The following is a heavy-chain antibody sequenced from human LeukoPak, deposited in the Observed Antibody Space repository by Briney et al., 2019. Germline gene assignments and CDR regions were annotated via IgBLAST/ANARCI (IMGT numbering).Heavy chain of an antibody. J-gene: IGHJ4*02. CDR2: MNPNSGDA. V-gene: IGHV1-8*01. Sequence: ASVKVSCKASGYTFTTYDISWVRQAAGQGLEWVGWMNPNSGDAGSAQKFEGRVTMTRDTSISTAYMELTSLKSEDTAVYYCARWGGLNLDTDFDYWGQGTLVTVSS. CDR1: GYTFTTYD. D-gene: IGHD3-16*01. CDR3: ARWGGLNLDTDFDY.